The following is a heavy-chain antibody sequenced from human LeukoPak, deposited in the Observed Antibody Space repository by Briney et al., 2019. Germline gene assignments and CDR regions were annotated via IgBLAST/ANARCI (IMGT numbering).Heavy chain of an antibody. V-gene: IGHV1-18*01. D-gene: IGHD6-19*01. CDR3: ARGPYSSDWGDYYFDY. Sequence: ASVKVSCKASGYTFTSYGISWVRQAPGQGLEWMGWISPYNGDTNYAQKFQGRVTMTTDTSTSTVYMELRSLRSDDTAVYHCARGPYSSDWGDYYFDYWGQGTLVTVSS. CDR1: GYTFTSYG. J-gene: IGHJ4*02. CDR2: ISPYNGDT.